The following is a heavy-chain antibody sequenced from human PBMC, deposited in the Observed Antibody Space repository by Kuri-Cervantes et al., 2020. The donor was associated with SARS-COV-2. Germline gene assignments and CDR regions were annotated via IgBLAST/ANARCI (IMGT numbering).Heavy chain of an antibody. V-gene: IGHV4-38-2*02. J-gene: IGHJ5*02. CDR1: GYSISSGYY. Sequence: SETLSLTCAVSGYSISSGYYWGWIRQPPGKGLEWIGSIYHSGSTYYNPSLKSRVTISVDTSKNQFPLKLSSVTAADTAVYYCARDRRTGRIDPWGQGTLVTVSS. CDR2: IYHSGST. D-gene: IGHD1-1*01. CDR3: ARDRRTGRIDP.